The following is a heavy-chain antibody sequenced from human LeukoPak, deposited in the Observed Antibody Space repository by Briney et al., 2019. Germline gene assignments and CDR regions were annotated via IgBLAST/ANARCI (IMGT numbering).Heavy chain of an antibody. CDR1: GFIFEDYA. Sequence: GGSLRLSCEASGFIFEDYAMHWVRQAPGKGLEWVAVISWNGGSIDYADSVKGRFTISRDNGKSSLYLQMHSLRAEDTALYYCTKDNRYSSGWYLDSWGQGTLVIVSS. D-gene: IGHD6-19*01. CDR2: ISWNGGSI. V-gene: IGHV3-9*01. J-gene: IGHJ4*02. CDR3: TKDNRYSSGWYLDS.